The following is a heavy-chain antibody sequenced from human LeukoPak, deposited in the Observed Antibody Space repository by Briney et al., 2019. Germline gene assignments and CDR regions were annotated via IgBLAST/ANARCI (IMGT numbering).Heavy chain of an antibody. V-gene: IGHV3-33*01. J-gene: IGHJ4*02. CDR2: IWYDGSNK. CDR1: GFTFSSYG. CDR3: ARGMLPTIVGAYYFDY. D-gene: IGHD1-26*01. Sequence: GGSLRLSCAASGFTFSSYGMHWVRQAPGKGLEWVAVIWYDGSNKYYADSVRGRFTISRDNSKNTLYLQMNSLRAEDTAVYYCARGMLPTIVGAYYFDYWGQGTLVTVSS.